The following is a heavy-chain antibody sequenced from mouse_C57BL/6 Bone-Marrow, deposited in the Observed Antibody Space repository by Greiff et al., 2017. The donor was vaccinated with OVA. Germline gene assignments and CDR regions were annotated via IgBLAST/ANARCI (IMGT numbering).Heavy chain of an antibody. CDR3: ARYSPEYFDV. D-gene: IGHD2-12*01. CDR2: IYYSGTI. J-gene: IGHJ1*03. Sequence: EVQVVESGPGLVKPSQTVFLTCTVTGISITTGNYRWSWIRQFPGNKLEGIGYIYYSGTITYNPSVTSRTTITRDTPKNQFFLEMNSLTAEDTATYYCARYSPEYFDVWGTGTTVTVSS. CDR1: GISITTGNYR. V-gene: IGHV3-5*01.